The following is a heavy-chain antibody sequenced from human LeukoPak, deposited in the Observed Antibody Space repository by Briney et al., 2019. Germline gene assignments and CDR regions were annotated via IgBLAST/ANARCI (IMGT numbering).Heavy chain of an antibody. Sequence: GGSLRLSCAASGFTFSSYAMSWVRQAPGKGLQWVSAIDGSGGTTYYADSVKGRFIISRDNSQNTLYLQMDSLRAEDTAVYYCAKSTCGDTSCHGGYFDYWGQGALVTVSS. V-gene: IGHV3-23*01. CDR1: GFTFSSYA. J-gene: IGHJ4*02. CDR2: IDGSGGTT. CDR3: AKSTCGDTSCHGGYFDY. D-gene: IGHD2-2*01.